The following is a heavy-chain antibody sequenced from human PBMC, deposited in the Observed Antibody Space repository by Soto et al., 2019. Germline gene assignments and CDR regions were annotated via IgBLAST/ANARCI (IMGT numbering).Heavy chain of an antibody. CDR3: ARALEEYYYQSSGYYSAF. J-gene: IGHJ4*02. D-gene: IGHD3-22*01. Sequence: QVQLVQSAAEVKKPGSSVKVSCKASGGTFSTYAITWVRQAPGQGLEWMGGIIPIFVTAHYAQKFQGRVTIPSDEATSTAYRELSSLISDDTAVYYCARALEEYYYQSSGYYSAFWGQGTLVTVSS. CDR2: IIPIFVTA. CDR1: GGTFSTYA. V-gene: IGHV1-69*05.